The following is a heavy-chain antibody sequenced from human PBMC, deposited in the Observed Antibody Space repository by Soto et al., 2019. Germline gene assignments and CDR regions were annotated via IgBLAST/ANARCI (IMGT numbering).Heavy chain of an antibody. CDR1: GFTFSNYD. J-gene: IGHJ6*02. Sequence: EVQLVESGGGLVQPGGSLRLSCAASGFTFSNYDMHWVRQVTGKGLEWVSGITTTGDTSYAGSVKVRFTISREKAKNSLYLQMNSLSAGDTAVYYCARELHGGSYGMDVWGQGTTVTVSS. V-gene: IGHV3-13*01. CDR3: ARELHGGSYGMDV. CDR2: ITTTGDT.